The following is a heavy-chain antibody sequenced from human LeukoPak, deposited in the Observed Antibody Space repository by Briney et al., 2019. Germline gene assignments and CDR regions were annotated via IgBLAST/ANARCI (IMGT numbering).Heavy chain of an antibody. Sequence: PGGSLRLSCAASGFTFSTYWMNWVRRAPGQALEWVANISQDGRFKYSVASVQGRFTISRDNAQNTLYLEMNSLRAEDTAVYYCARILPGAVGDVLDLWGQGTMVTVTS. D-gene: IGHD6-19*01. CDR3: ARILPGAVGDVLDL. V-gene: IGHV3-7*01. CDR2: ISQDGRFK. CDR1: GFTFSTYW. J-gene: IGHJ3*01.